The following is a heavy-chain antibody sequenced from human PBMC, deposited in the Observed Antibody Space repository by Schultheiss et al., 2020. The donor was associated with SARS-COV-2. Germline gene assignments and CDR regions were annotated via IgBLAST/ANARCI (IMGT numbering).Heavy chain of an antibody. D-gene: IGHD3-3*01. CDR2: IYSGGST. V-gene: IGHV3-66*01. Sequence: GESLKISCAASGFTVSSNYMSWVRQAPGKGLEWVSVIYSGGSTYYADSVKGRFTISRDNSKNTLYLQMNSLRAEDTAVYYCARDPYDFWSGYEVMDVWGKGTTVTVSS. J-gene: IGHJ6*03. CDR1: GFTVSSNY. CDR3: ARDPYDFWSGYEVMDV.